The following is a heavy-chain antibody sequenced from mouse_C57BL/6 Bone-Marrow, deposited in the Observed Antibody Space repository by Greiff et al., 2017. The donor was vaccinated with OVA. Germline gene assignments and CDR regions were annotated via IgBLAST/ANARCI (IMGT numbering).Heavy chain of an antibody. V-gene: IGHV3-8*01. CDR3: ARYRYYGSSYKGYFDV. J-gene: IGHJ1*03. CDR1: GYSITSDY. Sequence: EVKLVESGPGLAKPSQTLSLTCSVTGYSITSDYWNWIRKFPGNKLEYMGYISYSGSTYYNPSPKSRISITRDTSKNQYYLQLNSVTTEDTATYYCARYRYYGSSYKGYFDVWGTGTTVTVSS. CDR2: ISYSGST. D-gene: IGHD1-1*01.